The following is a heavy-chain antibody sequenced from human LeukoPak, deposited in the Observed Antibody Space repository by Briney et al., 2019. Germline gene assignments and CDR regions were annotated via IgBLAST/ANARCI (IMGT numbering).Heavy chain of an antibody. V-gene: IGHV3-21*06. Sequence: PGGSLRLSCAASGFNFNNAWMTWVRQAPGKGLEWVSSISSSSSYVYYADPVKGRFTISRDNAKSSLWLQMNSLRAEDTAVYYCGRGETYYDFWSGYPPPDYWGQGTLVTVSS. D-gene: IGHD3-3*01. CDR2: ISSSSSYV. CDR3: GRGETYYDFWSGYPPPDY. J-gene: IGHJ4*02. CDR1: GFNFNNAW.